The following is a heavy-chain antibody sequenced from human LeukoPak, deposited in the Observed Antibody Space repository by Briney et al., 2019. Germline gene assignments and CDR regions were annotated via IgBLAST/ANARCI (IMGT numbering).Heavy chain of an antibody. Sequence: GGSLRLSCAVSGFTFSTYSMNWVRQAPGKGLEWISFIRHDSSDIYYADSVKGRFTISRDNAKNTLYLQMNSLRVEDTAVYYCARAGGPPTAMGFDPWGQGSLVSVST. J-gene: IGHJ5*02. CDR2: IRHDSSDI. V-gene: IGHV3-21*05. CDR3: ARAGGPPTAMGFDP. D-gene: IGHD2-2*01. CDR1: GFTFSTYS.